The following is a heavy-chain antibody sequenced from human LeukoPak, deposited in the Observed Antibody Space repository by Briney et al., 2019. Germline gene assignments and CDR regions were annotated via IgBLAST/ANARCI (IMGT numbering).Heavy chain of an antibody. CDR2: ISGSGGTT. CDR1: GFTLSSHA. V-gene: IGHV3-23*01. J-gene: IGHJ6*02. Sequence: GGSLRLSCAASGFTLSSHAMSWVRQAPGKGLEWVSAISGSGGTTYYADSVKGRFTISRDNSKNTVYLQMNSLRAEDTAVYYCAGGGYSYTWPPSYYYGMDVWGQGTTVTASS. D-gene: IGHD5-18*01. CDR3: AGGGYSYTWPPSYYYGMDV.